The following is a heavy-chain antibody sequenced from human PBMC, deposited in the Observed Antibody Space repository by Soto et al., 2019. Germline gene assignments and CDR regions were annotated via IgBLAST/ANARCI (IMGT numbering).Heavy chain of an antibody. Sequence: ASVKVSFKASVYTFTSYGSSWVRQAPGQGLEWMGWISAYNGNTNYAQKLQGRVTMTTDTSTSTAYMELRSLRSDDTAVYYCARDNPPTNYYDSRPAKSDYWGQGTLVTVSS. V-gene: IGHV1-18*01. CDR1: VYTFTSYG. J-gene: IGHJ4*02. CDR2: ISAYNGNT. D-gene: IGHD3-22*01. CDR3: ARDNPPTNYYDSRPAKSDY.